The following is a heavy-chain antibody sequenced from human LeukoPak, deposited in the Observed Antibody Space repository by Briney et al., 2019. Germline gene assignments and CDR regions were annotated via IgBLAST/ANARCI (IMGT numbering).Heavy chain of an antibody. J-gene: IGHJ4*02. V-gene: IGHV4-31*03. CDR2: IYYSGST. Sequence: PSQTLSLTCTVSGGSISSGGYYWSWLRQHPGKGLEWIGYIYYSGSTYYNPSLKSRVTISVDTSKNQFSLKLSSVTAADTAVYYCARELIVARYFDYWGQGTLVTVSS. D-gene: IGHD5-12*01. CDR3: ARELIVARYFDY. CDR1: GGSISSGGYY.